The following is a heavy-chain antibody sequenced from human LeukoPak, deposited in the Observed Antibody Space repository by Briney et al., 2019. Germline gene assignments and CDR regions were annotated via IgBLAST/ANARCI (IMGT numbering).Heavy chain of an antibody. Sequence: ASVKVSCKASGDTFTGYYMHWVRQAPGQGLEWMGWINPNSGGTNYAQRFQGRVTMTRDTSISTAYMELSRLRSDDTAVYYCARGAYCGGDCYLGAFDIWGQGTMVTVSS. V-gene: IGHV1-2*02. CDR2: INPNSGGT. D-gene: IGHD2-21*01. CDR3: ARGAYCGGDCYLGAFDI. J-gene: IGHJ3*02. CDR1: GDTFTGYY.